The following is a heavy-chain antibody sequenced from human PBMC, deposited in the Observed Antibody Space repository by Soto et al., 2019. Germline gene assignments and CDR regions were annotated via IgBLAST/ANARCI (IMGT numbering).Heavy chain of an antibody. CDR3: ARDSRSGYYLEY. Sequence: QLQLQESGSGLVKPSQTLSLTCAVSGDSISSGGYSWNWIRQPPGKGLEWIGYIYHSGGTDYNPSLKSRVTITVDSSSNRFSLKLNSVTAADTAVYYCARDSRSGYYLEYWGQGTLVTVSS. D-gene: IGHD3-22*01. J-gene: IGHJ4*02. CDR1: GDSISSGGYS. V-gene: IGHV4-30-2*01. CDR2: IYHSGGT.